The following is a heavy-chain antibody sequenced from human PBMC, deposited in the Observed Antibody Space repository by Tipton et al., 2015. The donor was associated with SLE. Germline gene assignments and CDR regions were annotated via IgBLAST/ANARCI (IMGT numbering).Heavy chain of an antibody. CDR1: GGSFSGYY. D-gene: IGHD1-26*01. Sequence: TLSLTCAVYGGSFSGYYWSWIRQPPGKGLEWIGSIYHSGSTYYNPSLKSRVTISVDTSKNQFSLKLSSVAAADTAVYHCAREMLGRNDALDIWGQGTMVTVSS. V-gene: IGHV4-34*01. J-gene: IGHJ3*02. CDR3: AREMLGRNDALDI. CDR2: IYHSGST.